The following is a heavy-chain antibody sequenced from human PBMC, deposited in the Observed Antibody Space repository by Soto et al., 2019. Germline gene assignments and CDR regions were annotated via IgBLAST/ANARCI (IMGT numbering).Heavy chain of an antibody. J-gene: IGHJ4*02. D-gene: IGHD3-22*01. CDR2: ITYEGSNK. CDR3: AKERRYYYDSSAYYHFDY. Sequence: PGGSLRLSCAASGFTFSSYGMHWVRQAPGKGLEWVALITYEGSNKYYADSVKGRFTISRDNPKNTLHLQMNSLRAEDTALYYCAKERRYYYDSSAYYHFDYWGQGTLVTVSS. CDR1: GFTFSSYG. V-gene: IGHV3-30*18.